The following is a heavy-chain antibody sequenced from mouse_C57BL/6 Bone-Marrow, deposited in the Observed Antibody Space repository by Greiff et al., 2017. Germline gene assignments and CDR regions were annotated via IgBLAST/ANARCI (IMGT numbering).Heavy chain of an antibody. CDR2: IYPRSGNT. D-gene: IGHD1-1*01. Sequence: VMLVESGAELARPGASVKLSCKASGYTFTSYGISWVKQRTGQGLEWIGEIYPRSGNTYYNEKFKGKATLTADKSSSTAYMELRSLTSEDSAVYFCARITTVVLYYFDYWGQGTTLTVSS. CDR1: GYTFTSYG. V-gene: IGHV1-81*01. CDR3: ARITTVVLYYFDY. J-gene: IGHJ2*01.